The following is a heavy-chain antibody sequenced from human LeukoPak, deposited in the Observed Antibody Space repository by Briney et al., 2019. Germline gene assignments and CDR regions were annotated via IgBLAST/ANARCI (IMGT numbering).Heavy chain of an antibody. CDR1: GDSISSSY. D-gene: IGHD4-11*01. Sequence: SSETLSLTCTVSGDSISSSYWSWIRQPPGKGLEWIGYIYYSGSTNYNPSLKSRVTISVDTSKNQFSLKLSSVTAADTAVYYCARGRNYAKPWGQGTLVTVS. CDR2: IYYSGST. V-gene: IGHV4-59*01. CDR3: ARGRNYAKP. J-gene: IGHJ5*02.